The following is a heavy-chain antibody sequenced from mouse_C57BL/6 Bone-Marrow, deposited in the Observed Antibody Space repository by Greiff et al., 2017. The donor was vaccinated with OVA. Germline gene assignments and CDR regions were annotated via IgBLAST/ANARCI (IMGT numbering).Heavy chain of an antibody. Sequence: EVMLVESGGGLVQPGGSMKLSCAASGFTFSDAWMDWVRQSPEKGLEWVAEIRNKANNHATYYAESVKGRFTISRDDSKSSVYLQMNSLRAEDTGIYYCTRMDYYGSSTYWYFDVWGTGTTVTVSS. D-gene: IGHD1-1*01. V-gene: IGHV6-6*01. CDR1: GFTFSDAW. CDR3: TRMDYYGSSTYWYFDV. J-gene: IGHJ1*03. CDR2: IRNKANNHAT.